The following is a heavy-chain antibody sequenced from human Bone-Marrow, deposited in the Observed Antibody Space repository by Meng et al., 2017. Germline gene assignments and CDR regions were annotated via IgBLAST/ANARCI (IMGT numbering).Heavy chain of an antibody. CDR2: IYHDGST. V-gene: IGHV4-4*02. CDR1: GASISSSHW. D-gene: IGHD3-3*01. Sequence: QGQLQESGAGLVKPSGTLSLTCAVSGASISSSHWWGWVRQPPGKGLEWIGEIYHDGSTNYTPSLKSRVTISVDKSKNQFSLKLSSVTAADTAVYYCARAAYDIWSGYAPWGQGSLVTVSS. CDR3: ARAAYDIWSGYAP. J-gene: IGHJ5*02.